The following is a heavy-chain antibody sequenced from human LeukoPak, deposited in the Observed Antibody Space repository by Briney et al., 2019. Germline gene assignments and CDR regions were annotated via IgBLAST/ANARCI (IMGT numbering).Heavy chain of an antibody. CDR1: GYTLTELS. CDR2: FDPEDGET. V-gene: IGHV1-24*01. Sequence: ASVKVSCKVSGYTLTELSMHWVRQAPGKGLEWMGGFDPEDGETIYAQKFQGRVTMTEDTSTDTAYMELSSLRSEDTAVYYCATAYCTNGVCHLSAYDCWGQGTLVTVSS. CDR3: ATAYCTNGVCHLSAYDC. D-gene: IGHD2-8*01. J-gene: IGHJ4*02.